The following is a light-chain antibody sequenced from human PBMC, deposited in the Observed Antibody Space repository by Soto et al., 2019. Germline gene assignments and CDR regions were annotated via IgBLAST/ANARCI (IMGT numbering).Light chain of an antibody. Sequence: EVVLTQAPATLSLSPGERATLSCRASQKVRSFLDWYQQKPCQAPRPIIYGASNRATAIPARFSGSGSGTEFTLTISSIEPEEFAVYYCKQHSNWPPCTFGQGTRVDIQ. CDR2: GAS. V-gene: IGKV3-11*01. CDR1: QKVRSF. CDR3: KQHSNWPPCT. J-gene: IGKJ1*01.